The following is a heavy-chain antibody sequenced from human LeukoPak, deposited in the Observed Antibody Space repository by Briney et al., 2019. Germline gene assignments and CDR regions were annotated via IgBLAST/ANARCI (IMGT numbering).Heavy chain of an antibody. Sequence: ASVKVSCKASGYTFTGYYIHWVRQAPGQGLEWMGWMDPNSGDTNYAQKFQGRVTMTRDTSISTAYMDLSRLRSDDTAVYYCGRQVDTSMALPDYWGQGTLVTVSS. CDR1: GYTFTGYY. J-gene: IGHJ4*02. D-gene: IGHD5-18*01. V-gene: IGHV1-2*02. CDR3: GRQVDTSMALPDY. CDR2: MDPNSGDT.